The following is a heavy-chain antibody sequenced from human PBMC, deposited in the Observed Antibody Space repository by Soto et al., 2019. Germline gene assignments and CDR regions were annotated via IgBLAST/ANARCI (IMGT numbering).Heavy chain of an antibody. CDR2: ISAYNGNT. Sequence: ASVKVSCKASGYTFTSYGISWVRQAPGQGLEWMGWISAYNGNTNYAQKLQGRVTMTTDTSTSTAYMELRSLRSDDTAVYYCARANEGCSSTSCTLGYWGQGTLVTVYS. CDR1: GYTFTSYG. CDR3: ARANEGCSSTSCTLGY. J-gene: IGHJ4*02. D-gene: IGHD2-2*01. V-gene: IGHV1-18*01.